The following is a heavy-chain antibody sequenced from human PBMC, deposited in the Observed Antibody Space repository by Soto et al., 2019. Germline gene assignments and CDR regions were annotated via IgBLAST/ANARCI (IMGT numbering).Heavy chain of an antibody. Sequence: QLQLQESGPGLVKPSETLSLTCTVSGGSISSSSYYWGWIRQPPGKGLEWIGSIYYSGSTYYNPSLTSLVTISVDTSKNQFSLKLSSVTAADTAVYYCASPKIAFYNWFDPWGQGTLVTVSS. J-gene: IGHJ5*02. CDR3: ASPKIAFYNWFDP. CDR2: IYYSGST. CDR1: GGSISSSSYY. D-gene: IGHD3-3*02. V-gene: IGHV4-39*01.